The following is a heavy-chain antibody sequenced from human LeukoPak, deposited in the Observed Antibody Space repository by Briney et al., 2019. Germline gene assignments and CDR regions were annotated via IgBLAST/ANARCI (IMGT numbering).Heavy chain of an antibody. V-gene: IGHV3-33*08. Sequence: GGSLRLSWAASGFTFSSYTMSWVRQAPGKGLEWVAVIWCDGSNKYYTDSVKGRFTISRDNSKNTLYLQMNSLRAEDTAVYYCARSRLAAALDYWGQGTLVTVSS. J-gene: IGHJ4*02. CDR3: ARSRLAAALDY. CDR1: GFTFSSYT. CDR2: IWCDGSNK. D-gene: IGHD6-13*01.